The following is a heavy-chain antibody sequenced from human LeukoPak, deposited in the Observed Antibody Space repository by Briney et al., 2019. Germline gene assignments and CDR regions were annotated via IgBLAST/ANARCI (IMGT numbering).Heavy chain of an antibody. CDR1: GGSISSYY. CDR3: ARDGLYGDYPNWFDP. D-gene: IGHD4-17*01. V-gene: IGHV4-59*01. J-gene: IGHJ5*02. Sequence: SSETLSLTCTVSGGSISSYYWSWIRQPPGKGLEWIGYIYYSGSTNYNPSLKSRVTISVDTSKNLFSLKLSSVTAADTAVYYCARDGLYGDYPNWFDPSRQGTLVTVSS. CDR2: IYYSGST.